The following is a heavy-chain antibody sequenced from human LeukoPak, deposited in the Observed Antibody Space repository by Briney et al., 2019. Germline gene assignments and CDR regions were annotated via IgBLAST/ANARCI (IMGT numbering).Heavy chain of an antibody. CDR1: GYTFTGYY. CDR3: ARGRKGAYGSGSYNLDY. D-gene: IGHD3-10*01. Sequence: ASVKVSCKASGYTFTGYYMHWVRQAPGQGLEWMGWINPNSGGTNYAQKFQGRVTMTRDTSISTAYMELSSLRSEDTAVYYCARGRKGAYGSGSYNLDYWGQGTLVTVSS. J-gene: IGHJ4*02. V-gene: IGHV1-2*02. CDR2: INPNSGGT.